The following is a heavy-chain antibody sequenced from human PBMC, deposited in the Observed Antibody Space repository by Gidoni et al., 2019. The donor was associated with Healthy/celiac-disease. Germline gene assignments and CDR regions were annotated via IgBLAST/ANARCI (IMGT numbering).Heavy chain of an antibody. Sequence: QVTLKESGPALVKPTQTLTLTCTFSGFSLSTSGMRVSWIRQPPGKALEWLARIDWDDAKFYSTSLKTRLTISKDTSKNQVVLTMTNMDPVDTATYYCARRYSGSYFDYWGQGTLVTVSS. CDR3: ARRYSGSYFDY. CDR1: GFSLSTSGMR. D-gene: IGHD1-26*01. CDR2: IDWDDAK. J-gene: IGHJ4*02. V-gene: IGHV2-70*04.